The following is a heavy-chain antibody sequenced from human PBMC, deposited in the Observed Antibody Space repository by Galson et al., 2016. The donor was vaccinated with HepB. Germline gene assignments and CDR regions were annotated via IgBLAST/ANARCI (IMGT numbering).Heavy chain of an antibody. CDR3: ARVTGGDGMDV. CDR2: IIPIVSTT. Sequence: SVKVSCKASGGTFSSYGISWVRQAPGQGLEWMGAIIPIVSTTKYVQKFQGRVTITADKVTKTAYMEVSSLRSADTAVYYCARVTGGDGMDVWAQGTTVTVSS. CDR1: GGTFSSYG. V-gene: IGHV1-69*06. D-gene: IGHD1-14*01. J-gene: IGHJ6*02.